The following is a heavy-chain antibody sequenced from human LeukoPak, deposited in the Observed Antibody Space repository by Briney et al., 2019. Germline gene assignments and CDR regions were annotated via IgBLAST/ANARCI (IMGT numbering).Heavy chain of an antibody. CDR1: GFSFSAYW. CDR3: ARFGYVAAVDV. V-gene: IGHV3-7*01. CDR2: INPAGSET. D-gene: IGHD2-15*01. J-gene: IGHJ4*02. Sequence: GGSLRLSCAASGFSFSAYWMTWVRQAPGTGLKWVANINPAGSETYYVDPVKGRFSISTDNAKNLVYLQMNSLRAEYTAVYHCARFGYVAAVDVWGQGTPVTVSS.